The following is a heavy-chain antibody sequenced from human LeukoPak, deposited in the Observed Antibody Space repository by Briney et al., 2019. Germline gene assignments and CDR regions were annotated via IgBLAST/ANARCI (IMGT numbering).Heavy chain of an antibody. CDR3: ARDPLRSTWSTYYNALDV. J-gene: IGHJ6*02. V-gene: IGHV1-18*01. CDR2: ISAYNGNT. D-gene: IGHD6-13*01. Sequence: ASVKVSCKASGYRFTSYAINWVRQAPGQGLEWMGSISAYNGNTDYAQKFQGRVTMTTDTSTSTAYMELRSLTSDDTAVYYCARDPLRSTWSTYYNALDVWGQGTTVTVSS. CDR1: GYRFTSYA.